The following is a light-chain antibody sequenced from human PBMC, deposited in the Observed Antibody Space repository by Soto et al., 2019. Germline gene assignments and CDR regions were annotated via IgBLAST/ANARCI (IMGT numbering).Light chain of an antibody. J-gene: IGLJ2*01. Sequence: QPVLTQSPSASASLGASVKLTCTLSSGHSSYAITWHQQQPETGPRYLMKLNSDGSHNKGDGIPDRFSGSSSGAERYLIISSLQSEDEADYYCQTWGTGFSVVFGGGTKLTVL. CDR2: LNSDGSH. CDR3: QTWGTGFSVV. V-gene: IGLV4-69*01. CDR1: SGHSSYA.